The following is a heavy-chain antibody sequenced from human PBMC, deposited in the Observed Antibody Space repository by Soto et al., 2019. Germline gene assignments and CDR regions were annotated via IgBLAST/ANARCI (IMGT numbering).Heavy chain of an antibody. D-gene: IGHD4-17*01. CDR3: ARDHDYAGLAMD. J-gene: IGHJ4*02. V-gene: IGHV4-31*03. CDR1: GGSISSGGYY. CDR2: IYYSGST. Sequence: QVQLQESGPGLVKPSQTLSLTCTVSGGSISSGGYYWSWIRQHPGKGLEWIGYIYYSGSTYYNPALKRRVTISVETSKNQFSLKMSSVTAADTAVYYCARDHDYAGLAMDWGQGTLVTVSS.